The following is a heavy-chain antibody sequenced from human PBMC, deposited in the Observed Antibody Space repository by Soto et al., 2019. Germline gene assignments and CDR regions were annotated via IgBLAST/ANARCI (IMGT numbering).Heavy chain of an antibody. D-gene: IGHD3-10*01. CDR2: IVPLLGKA. V-gene: IGHV1-69*01. Sequence: QVQLVQSGAEVKKPGSSVKVSCKASGDIFSSYPFSWVRQAPGQGLEWMGGIVPLLGKADYAQKFQDRVTITADDSTSTVYMELSSLRSDDTAVYYCARDRGSQNWYFGVWGRGTLVSVSS. J-gene: IGHJ2*01. CDR3: ARDRGSQNWYFGV. CDR1: GDIFSSYP.